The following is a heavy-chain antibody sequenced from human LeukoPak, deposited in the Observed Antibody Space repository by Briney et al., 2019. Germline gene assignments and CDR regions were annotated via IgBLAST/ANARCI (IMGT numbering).Heavy chain of an antibody. CDR2: ISSSGSTI. CDR3: ATFGGRWLQFGY. Sequence: PGGSLRLSCAASGFTFSSYEMNWVRQAPGQGLEWVSYISSSGSTIYYADSVKGRFTISRDNAKNSLYLQMNSLRAEDTAVYYCATFGGRWLQFGYWGQGTLVTVSS. CDR1: GFTFSSYE. D-gene: IGHD5-24*01. V-gene: IGHV3-48*03. J-gene: IGHJ4*02.